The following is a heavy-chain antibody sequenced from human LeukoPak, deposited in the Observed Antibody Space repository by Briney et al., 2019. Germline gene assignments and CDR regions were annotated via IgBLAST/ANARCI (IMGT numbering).Heavy chain of an antibody. CDR1: GFTFSTYS. D-gene: IGHD4-17*01. J-gene: IGHJ4*02. Sequence: GGSLRLSCVASGFTFSTYSMNWVRQAPGKGLEWVSTISGSSRYIYFADSVRGRFTISRDNAKNSLYPQMSNLRAEDTAVYYCARRLNNGDYGSDCWGQGTLVTVSS. V-gene: IGHV3-21*01. CDR3: ARRLNNGDYGSDC. CDR2: ISGSSRYI.